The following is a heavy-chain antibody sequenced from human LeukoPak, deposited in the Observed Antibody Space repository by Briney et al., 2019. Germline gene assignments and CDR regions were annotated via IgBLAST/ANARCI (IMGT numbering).Heavy chain of an antibody. V-gene: IGHV1-2*02. CDR1: GYTFTGYY. CDR3: ARVGLICSSTSCYRPIDY. D-gene: IGHD2-2*01. J-gene: IGHJ4*02. Sequence: ASVKVSCKTSGYTFTGYYMHWVRQAPGQGLEWMGWINPNSGGTNYAQKFQGRVTMTRDTSISTAYMELSRLRSDDTAVYYCARVGLICSSTSCYRPIDYWGQGTLVTVSS. CDR2: INPNSGGT.